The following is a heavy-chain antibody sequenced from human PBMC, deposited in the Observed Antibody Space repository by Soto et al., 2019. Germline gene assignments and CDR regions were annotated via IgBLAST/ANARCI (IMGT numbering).Heavy chain of an antibody. V-gene: IGHV3-13*01. CDR3: ARGPLGVVVAATRPRFRYFDL. CDR2: IGTAGDT. CDR1: GFTFSSYD. Sequence: EVQLVDSGGGLVQPGGSLRLSCAASGFTFSSYDMHWVRQPPGTGLEWVSAIGTAGDTYYPGSVKGRFTIFRENAKNSLYLQMNSLRAGDTAVYDCARGPLGVVVAATRPRFRYFDLWGRVTLVTVSS. D-gene: IGHD2-15*01. J-gene: IGHJ2*01.